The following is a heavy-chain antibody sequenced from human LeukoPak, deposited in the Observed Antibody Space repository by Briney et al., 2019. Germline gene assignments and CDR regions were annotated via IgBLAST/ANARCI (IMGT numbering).Heavy chain of an antibody. D-gene: IGHD6-13*01. CDR1: GFTFSSYA. J-gene: IGHJ4*02. CDR2: ISYGGSNK. Sequence: GGSLRLSCAASGFTFSSYAMHWVRQAPGKGLEWVAVISYGGSNKYYADSVKGRFTISRDNSKNTLYLQMNSLRAEDTAVYYCARSSSYDYWGQGTLVTVSS. CDR3: ARSSSYDY. V-gene: IGHV3-30*04.